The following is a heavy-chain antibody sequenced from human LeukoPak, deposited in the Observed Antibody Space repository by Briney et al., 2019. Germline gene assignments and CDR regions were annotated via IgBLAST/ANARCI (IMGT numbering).Heavy chain of an antibody. CDR2: IYTSGST. D-gene: IGHD1/OR15-1a*01. Sequence: SETLSLTCTVSGGSISSYYWSRIRQPAGKGLEWIGRIYTSGSTNYNPSLKSRVTMSVDTSKNQFSLNLSSVTAADTAVYYCARYKQPSDAFDIWDQGTMVTVSS. V-gene: IGHV4-4*07. J-gene: IGHJ3*02. CDR3: ARYKQPSDAFDI. CDR1: GGSISSYY.